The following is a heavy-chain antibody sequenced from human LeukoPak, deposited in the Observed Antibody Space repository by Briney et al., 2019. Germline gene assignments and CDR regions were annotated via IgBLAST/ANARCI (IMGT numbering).Heavy chain of an antibody. J-gene: IGHJ4*02. CDR3: VREDAHTYYFDF. CDR2: IKYTGDTT. D-gene: IGHD2-2*01. Sequence: ASVQVSCTTSGYTFTSYHMHWVRQAPGQGLEWVAIIKYTGDTTVYAKKFQRRVTVTRDTSTSTVYMDLSSLSPEDTAVYYCVREDAHTYYFDFWGPGTLVTVSS. V-gene: IGHV1-46*01. CDR1: GYTFTSYH.